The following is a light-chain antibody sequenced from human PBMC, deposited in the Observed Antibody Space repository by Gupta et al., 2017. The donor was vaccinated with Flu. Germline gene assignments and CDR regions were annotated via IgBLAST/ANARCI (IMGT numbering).Light chain of an antibody. CDR1: QRVDIY. CDR3: QQRDNWSPIP. Sequence: ATLCLSPGDSGTPSCRASQRVDIYLAWYHQKPGQAPRLLIYDAADRDAGIPARFSGSGVGTDVTLTISSREPEDFAVYYCQQRDNWSPIPFGQGTQLEIK. J-gene: IGKJ5*01. CDR2: DAA. V-gene: IGKV3-11*01.